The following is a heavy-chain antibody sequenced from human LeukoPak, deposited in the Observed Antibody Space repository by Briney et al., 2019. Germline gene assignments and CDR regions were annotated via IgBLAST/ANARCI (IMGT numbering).Heavy chain of an antibody. CDR2: ISYDGNDK. J-gene: IGHJ6*02. V-gene: IGHV3-30*18. Sequence: GGSLRLSCAASGLTFSSNGMHWVRQAPGQGLEWVAVISYDGNDKDHADSVKGRFTIYRDNSKNTLYLQMNSLRAEDTAVYYCAKAVGGYCSNPRCYGYGMDAWGQGTTVTVSS. CDR3: AKAVGGYCSNPRCYGYGMDA. CDR1: GLTFSSNG. D-gene: IGHD2-2*01.